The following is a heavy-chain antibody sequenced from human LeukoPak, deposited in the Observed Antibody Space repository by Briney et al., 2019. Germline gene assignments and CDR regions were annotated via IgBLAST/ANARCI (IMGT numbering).Heavy chain of an antibody. J-gene: IGHJ4*02. CDR3: ARGGLDDWLLLVY. CDR1: VYSFTNYD. D-gene: IGHD3-9*01. Sequence: ASVKVSCKASVYSFTNYDINWVRQAPGQGLEWMGWISTYNSNANYVVQKLQGRVSMTTDTSTSTAYMELRSLRSDDTAVYYCARGGLDDWLLLVYWGQGTLVTVSS. V-gene: IGHV1-18*01. CDR2: ISTYNSNA.